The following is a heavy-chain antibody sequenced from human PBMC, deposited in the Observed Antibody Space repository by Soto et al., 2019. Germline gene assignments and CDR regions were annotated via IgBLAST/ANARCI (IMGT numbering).Heavy chain of an antibody. CDR3: ARVRHPGNGVFDP. CDR1: GFTFSSYS. D-gene: IGHD1-1*01. Sequence: PGGSLRLSCAASGFTFSSYSMNWVRQAPGKGLEWVSSISSSSSYIYYADSVKGRFTISRDSSKNTLYLQMNSLRAEDTAVYYCARVRHPGNGVFDPRGQGTLVTVSS. J-gene: IGHJ5*02. V-gene: IGHV3-21*04. CDR2: ISSSSSYI.